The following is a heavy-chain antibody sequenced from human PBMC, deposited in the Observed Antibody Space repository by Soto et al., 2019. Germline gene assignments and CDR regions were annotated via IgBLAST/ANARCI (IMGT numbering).Heavy chain of an antibody. J-gene: IGHJ4*02. Sequence: EVQLLDSGGGLVQPGGSLRLSCAASGFTFSNYAMSWVRQAPGQGLEWVSTISGNGGSTYYADSVKGRFTISRDNSKNMLFRQINSRRDEDAAVYYGAKRPASIITVDYWGQGTPVTVSS. V-gene: IGHV3-23*01. CDR2: ISGNGGST. CDR1: GFTFSNYA. D-gene: IGHD6-25*01. CDR3: AKRPASIITVDY.